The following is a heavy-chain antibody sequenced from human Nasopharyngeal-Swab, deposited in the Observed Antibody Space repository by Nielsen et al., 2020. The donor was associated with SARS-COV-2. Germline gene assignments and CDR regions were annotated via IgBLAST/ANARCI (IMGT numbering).Heavy chain of an antibody. CDR3: ARVGGSSWYFDY. CDR2: IKQDGSEK. V-gene: IGHV3-7*04. D-gene: IGHD6-13*01. J-gene: IGHJ4*02. Sequence: GGSLRLSCVASGVIFSKYWMSWVRQAPGKGLEWVANIKQDGSEKYYVDSVKGRFTISRDNAKNSLYLQMNSLRAEDTAVYYCARVGGSSWYFDYWGQGTLVTVSS. CDR1: GVIFSKYW.